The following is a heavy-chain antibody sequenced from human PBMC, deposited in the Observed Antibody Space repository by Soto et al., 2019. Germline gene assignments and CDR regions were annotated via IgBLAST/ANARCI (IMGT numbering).Heavy chain of an antibody. CDR3: ARVSYDSGGLDAFDI. V-gene: IGHV3-7*01. D-gene: IGHD3-22*01. CDR1: GFTFSSYW. Sequence: GGSLRLSCAASGFTFSSYWMSWVRQAPGKGLEWVANIRRSGSEKYYADSVKGRFTISRDNAKNSLYRQMNSLRAEDTAVYYCARVSYDSGGLDAFDIWGQGTMVTVSS. CDR2: IRRSGSEK. J-gene: IGHJ3*02.